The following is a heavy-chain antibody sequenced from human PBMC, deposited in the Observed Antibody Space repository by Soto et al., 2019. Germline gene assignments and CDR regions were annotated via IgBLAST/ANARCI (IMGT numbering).Heavy chain of an antibody. J-gene: IGHJ3*02. CDR2: IYYSGST. CDR3: ARHLWVGSSWHLGAFDI. Sequence: PSETLSLTCTVSGDSISNYYWSWIRQPPGKGLEWIGYIYYSGSTNYNPSLKSRVTISVDTSKNQFSLKLSSVTAADTAVYYCARHLWVGSSWHLGAFDIWGQRTMVPVSS. D-gene: IGHD6-13*01. V-gene: IGHV4-59*08. CDR1: GDSISNYY.